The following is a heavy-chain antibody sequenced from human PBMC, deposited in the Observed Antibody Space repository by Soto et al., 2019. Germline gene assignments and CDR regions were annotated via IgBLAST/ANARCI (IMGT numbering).Heavy chain of an antibody. CDR3: AKGRLSKIIAVAVPFDY. V-gene: IGHV3-23*01. Sequence: GGSLRLSCAASGFTFSSYAMSWVRQAPGKGLEWVSAISGSGGSTYYADSVKGRFTISRDNSKNTLYLQMNSLRAEDTAVYYCAKGRLSKIIAVAVPFDYWGKGTLVTVSS. J-gene: IGHJ4*02. D-gene: IGHD6-19*01. CDR2: ISGSGGST. CDR1: GFTFSSYA.